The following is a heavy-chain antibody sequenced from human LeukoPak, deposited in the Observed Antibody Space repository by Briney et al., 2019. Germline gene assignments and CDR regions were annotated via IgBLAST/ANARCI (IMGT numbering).Heavy chain of an antibody. J-gene: IGHJ6*02. D-gene: IGHD4-23*01. V-gene: IGHV3-9*01. CDR1: GFKFDDYG. CDR3: AKDISIGGFADGYFYGMDA. CDR2: ISWNGAIM. Sequence: GGSLRLSCATSGFKFDDYGMHWVRQAPRKGLEWVSGISWNGAIMVYADSVKGRFTISRDNAKSSLYLQMNSLRAEDTALYYCAKDISIGGFADGYFYGMDAWGQGTTVTVSS.